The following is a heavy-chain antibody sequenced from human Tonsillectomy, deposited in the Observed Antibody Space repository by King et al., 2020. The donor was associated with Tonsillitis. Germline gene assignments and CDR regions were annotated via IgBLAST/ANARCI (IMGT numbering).Heavy chain of an antibody. V-gene: IGHV3-43*01. Sequence: VQLVESGGVVVQPGGSLRLSCAASGFTFDDYTMHWVRHATGKGLEWVSLINWDGGSTYYADSVKGRFTISRDNSKNSLYLQMNSLRTEDTALYYCAKDAQAVAGKYAEYFQHWGKGTLVTVSS. J-gene: IGHJ1*01. D-gene: IGHD6-19*01. CDR2: INWDGGST. CDR1: GFTFDDYT. CDR3: AKDAQAVAGKYAEYFQH.